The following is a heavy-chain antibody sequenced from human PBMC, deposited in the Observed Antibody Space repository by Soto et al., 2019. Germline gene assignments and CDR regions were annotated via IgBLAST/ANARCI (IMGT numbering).Heavy chain of an antibody. J-gene: IGHJ6*02. Sequence: PSETLSLTCTVSGGSISSGGYYWTWIRQHPGKGLEWIGYIYYSGITYYNPSLKSRVTISVDASKNQFSLTLTSVTAADTAVYYCARQGFGVLHGLVDVWGQGTTVTV. V-gene: IGHV4-31*03. CDR2: IYYSGIT. CDR3: ARQGFGVLHGLVDV. D-gene: IGHD3-10*01. CDR1: GGSISSGGYY.